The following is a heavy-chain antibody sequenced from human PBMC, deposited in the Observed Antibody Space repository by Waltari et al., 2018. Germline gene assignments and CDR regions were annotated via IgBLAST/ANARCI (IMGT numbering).Heavy chain of an antibody. V-gene: IGHV3-74*01. Sequence: EVQLVESGGGLLQPGGSLRLSGAASGFTFSHYWMRWVRQPPGKGLVWVSRINPDGSSTSYADSVKGRFTISRDNAKNTLYMQMNSLRAEDTAVYYCTTDLTGYSDYWGQGTLVTVSS. J-gene: IGHJ4*02. D-gene: IGHD3-9*01. CDR2: INPDGSST. CDR1: GFTFSHYW. CDR3: TTDLTGYSDY.